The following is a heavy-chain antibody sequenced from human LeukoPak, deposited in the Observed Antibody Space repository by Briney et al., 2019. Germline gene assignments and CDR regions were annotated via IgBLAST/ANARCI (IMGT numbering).Heavy chain of an antibody. J-gene: IGHJ4*02. V-gene: IGHV3-23*01. D-gene: IGHD6-19*01. CDR2: ISGSGGST. Sequence: PGGSLTLSCAASGFTFSNCAMSWVRQAPGKGLEWVSTISGSGGSTYYADSVKSRFTISRDNSKNTLYLQMNGVRAEDTALYYCAKGVGSSVLYYPSDYWGQGTLVTVSS. CDR3: AKGVGSSVLYYPSDY. CDR1: GFTFSNCA.